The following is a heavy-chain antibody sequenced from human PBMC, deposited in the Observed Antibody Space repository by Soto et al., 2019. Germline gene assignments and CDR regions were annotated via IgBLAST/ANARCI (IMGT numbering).Heavy chain of an antibody. CDR1: GYTFTGYY. V-gene: IGHV1-2*02. J-gene: IGHJ6*02. CDR3: ARVLAVADRYYYYGMDV. Sequence: ASVKVSCKASGYTFTGYYTHWVRQAPGQGLEWMGWINPNSGGTNYAQKFQGRVTMTRDTSISTAYMELSRLRSDDTAVYYCARVLAVADRYYYYGMDVWGQGTTVTVSS. D-gene: IGHD6-19*01. CDR2: INPNSGGT.